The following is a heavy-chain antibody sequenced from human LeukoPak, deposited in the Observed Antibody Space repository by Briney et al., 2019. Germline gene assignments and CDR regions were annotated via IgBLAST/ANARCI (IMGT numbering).Heavy chain of an antibody. V-gene: IGHV3-23*01. D-gene: IGHD6-6*01. CDR3: AKDQGGSIAARSDP. CDR2: ISGSGGST. CDR1: GFTFSSYA. Sequence: GGSLRLSCAAFGFTFSSYAMSWVRQAPGKGLEWVSAISGSGGSTYYADSVKGRFTISRDNSKNTLYLQMNSLRAEDTAVYYCAKDQGGSIAARSDPWGQGTLVTVSS. J-gene: IGHJ5*02.